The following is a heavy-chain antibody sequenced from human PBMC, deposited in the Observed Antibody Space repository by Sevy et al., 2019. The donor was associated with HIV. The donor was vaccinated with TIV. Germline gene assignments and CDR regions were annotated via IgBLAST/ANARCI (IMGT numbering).Heavy chain of an antibody. V-gene: IGHV3-11*01. CDR1: GFTFSDHY. D-gene: IGHD3-16*01. CDR3: AREHRRREGEPYYDY. Sequence: GGSLRLSCAASGFTFSDHYMSWIRQAPGKGLEWVSFVSSGGSTKYYGDSVRGRFTISRDNAKNALYLQMNSLRAEDTAVYYCAREHRRREGEPYYDYWGQGTLVTVSS. CDR2: VSSGGSTK. J-gene: IGHJ4*02.